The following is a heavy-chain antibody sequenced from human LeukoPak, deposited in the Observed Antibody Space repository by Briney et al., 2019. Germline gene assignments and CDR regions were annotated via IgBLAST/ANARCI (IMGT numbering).Heavy chain of an antibody. CDR1: GFTFSSFG. J-gene: IGHJ4*02. CDR2: ISTSSGTM. D-gene: IGHD2-8*02. CDR3: ARDHCTGGVCYYYSDY. Sequence: GGSLRLSCAASGFTFSSFGMYWVRQAPGKGLEWLSYISTSSGTMYYADSVKGRFTISRDNAKNSLSLQMNSLRDGDTAVYYCARDHCTGGVCYYYSDYWGQGTLVAVSS. V-gene: IGHV3-48*02.